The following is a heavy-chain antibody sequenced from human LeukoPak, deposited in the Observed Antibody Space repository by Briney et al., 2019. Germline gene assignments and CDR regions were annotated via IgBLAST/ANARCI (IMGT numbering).Heavy chain of an antibody. CDR3: ARGALLWFGAKMEYYFDY. J-gene: IGHJ4*02. Sequence: SETLSLTCTVSGGSISSYYWSWIRQPPGKGLEGIGFIYYNGNTNYNPSLKSRVTISVDTSKNQFSLKLTSMTAADTAVYYCARGALLWFGAKMEYYFDYWGQGTLLSVSS. CDR1: GGSISSYY. V-gene: IGHV4-59*01. CDR2: IYYNGNT. D-gene: IGHD3-10*01.